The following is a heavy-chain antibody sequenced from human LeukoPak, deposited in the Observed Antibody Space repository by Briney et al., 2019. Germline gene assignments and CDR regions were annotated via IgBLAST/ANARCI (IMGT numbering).Heavy chain of an antibody. V-gene: IGHV1-18*01. CDR2: ISAYNGNT. CDR1: GYTFTSYG. CDR3: ARLFWSGYYYYFDY. D-gene: IGHD3-3*01. J-gene: IGHJ4*02. Sequence: ASVKVSCKASGYTFTSYGISWVRQAPGHGLEWMGWISAYNGNTNYAQKLQGRVTMTTDTSTSTAYMELRSLRSDDTAVYYCARLFWSGYYYYFDYWGQGTLVTVSS.